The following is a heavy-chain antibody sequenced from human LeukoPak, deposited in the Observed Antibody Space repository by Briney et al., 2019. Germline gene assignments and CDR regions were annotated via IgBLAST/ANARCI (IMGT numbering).Heavy chain of an antibody. D-gene: IGHD2-2*01. CDR1: GYTFTGYY. CDR2: INPNSGGT. Sequence: GPVKVSCKASGYTFTGYYMHWVRQAPGQGLEWMGWINPNSGGTNYAQKFQGRVTMTRDTSISTAYMELSRLRSDDTAVYYCARDPYIVVVPAAQNWFDPWGQGTLVTVSS. CDR3: ARDPYIVVVPAAQNWFDP. V-gene: IGHV1-2*02. J-gene: IGHJ5*02.